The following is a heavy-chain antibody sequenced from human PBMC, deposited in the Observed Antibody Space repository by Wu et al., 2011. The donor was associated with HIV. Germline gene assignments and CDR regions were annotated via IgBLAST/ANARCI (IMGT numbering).Heavy chain of an antibody. V-gene: IGHV1-2*02. J-gene: IGHJ4*02. D-gene: IGHD2-15*01. CDR1: GGTFSSYA. CDR2: INPDSGDT. Sequence: QVQLVQSGAEVKKPGSSVKVSCKASGGTFSSYAISWVRQAPGQGLEWMGWINPDSGDTKFAQKFQGRVTMTRDTSISTAYMELSRLRSDDTAVFYCARAGTYCSGGSCFPSEYWGQGTLVTVSS. CDR3: ARAGTYCSGGSCFPSEY.